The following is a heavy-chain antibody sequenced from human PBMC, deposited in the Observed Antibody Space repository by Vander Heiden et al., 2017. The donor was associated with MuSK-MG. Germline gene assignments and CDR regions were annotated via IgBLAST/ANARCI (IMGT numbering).Heavy chain of an antibody. V-gene: IGHV4-59*01. Sequence: QVLLQESGPGVLNHPETLSLTCTVAGGSISSYYWCWVRQPPGKGMGWIGVSKSTGSTNYTPTLRIRVSISMDTSKDHLSLKLSSVTAADTAVYYCAGAAGTIYYFDYWGQGTLVTVSS. CDR3: AGAAGTIYYFDY. CDR1: GGSISSYY. J-gene: IGHJ4*02. CDR2: SKSTGST. D-gene: IGHD6-19*01.